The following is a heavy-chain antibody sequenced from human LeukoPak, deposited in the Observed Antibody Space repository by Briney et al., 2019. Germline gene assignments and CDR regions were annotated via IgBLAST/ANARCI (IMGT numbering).Heavy chain of an antibody. CDR3: AKGSRGYSLVPTYFDY. CDR2: ISWNSGSI. J-gene: IGHJ4*02. D-gene: IGHD5-18*01. CDR1: GFTFDDYA. V-gene: IGHV3-9*01. Sequence: GGSLRLSCAASGFTFDDYAMHWVRQAPGKGLEWVSGISWNSGSIGYADSVKGRFTISRDNAKNSLYLQMNSLRAEDTALYYCAKGSRGYSLVPTYFDYWGQGTLVTVSS.